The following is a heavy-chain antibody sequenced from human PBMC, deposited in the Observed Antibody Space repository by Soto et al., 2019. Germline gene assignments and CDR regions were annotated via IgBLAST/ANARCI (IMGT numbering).Heavy chain of an antibody. CDR1: GGTFSSYA. CDR3: ARGGQYSSGWYHHPEN. Sequence: QVQLEQSGAEVKKPGSSVKVSCKASGGTFSSYAISWVRQAPGQGLEWMGGIIPIFGTANYVQKFQGRVTITVAESTSTAHMELSSLRSEDTAVYYCARGGQYSSGWYHHPENWGQGTLVTVSS. CDR2: IIPIFGTA. J-gene: IGHJ4*02. V-gene: IGHV1-69*01. D-gene: IGHD6-19*01.